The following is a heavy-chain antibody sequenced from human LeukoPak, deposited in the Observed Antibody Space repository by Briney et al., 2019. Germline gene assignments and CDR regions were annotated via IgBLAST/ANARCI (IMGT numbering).Heavy chain of an antibody. V-gene: IGHV4-39*01. J-gene: IGHJ4*02. CDR3: ARHRNRDYGSGSYPDY. CDR2: MCYSGST. Sequence: SETLSLTCTVSGGSISSSSYYWGWIRQPPGKGLEWIGSMCYSGSTYYNPSLKSRITISVDTSKNQFSLKLSSVTAADTAVYYCARHRNRDYGSGSYPDYWGQGTLVTVSA. D-gene: IGHD3-10*01. CDR1: GGSISSSSYY.